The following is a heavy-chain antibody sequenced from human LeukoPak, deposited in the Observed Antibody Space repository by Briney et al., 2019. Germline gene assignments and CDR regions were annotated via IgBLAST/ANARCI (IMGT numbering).Heavy chain of an antibody. J-gene: IGHJ4*02. D-gene: IGHD2-2*02. CDR2: IRYDGSNK. CDR3: AKERNHPRKYCSSTSCYTSIVDY. V-gene: IGHV3-30*02. CDR1: GFTFSSYG. Sequence: PGGSLRLSCAASGFTFSSYGMHWVRQAPGKGLEWVAFIRYDGSNKYYADSVKGRFTISRDNSKNTLYLQMNSLRAEDTAVYYCAKERNHPRKYCSSTSCYTSIVDYWGQGTLVTVSS.